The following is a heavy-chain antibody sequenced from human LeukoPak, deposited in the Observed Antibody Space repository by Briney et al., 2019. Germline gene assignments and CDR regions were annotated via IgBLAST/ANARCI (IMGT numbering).Heavy chain of an antibody. CDR3: AKDRGIQLGLHH. D-gene: IGHD5-18*01. CDR2: VSGNSDST. CDR1: GFTFTSYA. J-gene: IGHJ5*02. V-gene: IGHV3-23*01. Sequence: PGRSLSLSRAASGFTFTSYAMSWVRQAPGGRRGWVLAVSGNSDSTYYADSVKGRFTISRDNSKNTLYLQMHSQRAEDTAVYYCAKDRGIQLGLHHWGQGTLVTVSS.